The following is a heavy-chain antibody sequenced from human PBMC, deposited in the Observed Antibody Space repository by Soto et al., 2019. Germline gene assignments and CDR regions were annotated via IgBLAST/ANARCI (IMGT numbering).Heavy chain of an antibody. CDR2: IRSKANSYAT. D-gene: IGHD4-17*01. V-gene: IGHV3-73*01. CDR3: TKMTTVTTGGAFDI. Sequence: EVQLVESGGGLVQPGGSLKLSCAASGFTFSGAAMHWVRQASGKGLEWVGRIRSKANSYATAYAASVKGRFTISRDDSTNTAYLQMNSLITEDTAVSYCTKMTTVTTGGAFDIWGQGTMVTVSS. CDR1: GFTFSGAA. J-gene: IGHJ3*02.